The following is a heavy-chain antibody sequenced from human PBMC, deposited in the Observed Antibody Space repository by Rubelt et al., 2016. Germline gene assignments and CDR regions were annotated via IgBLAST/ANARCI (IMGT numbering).Heavy chain of an antibody. CDR3: ARFALPAVTTAYYYYALDV. CDR2: INAGNVHT. V-gene: IGHV1-3*01. D-gene: IGHD4-17*01. CDR1: GYTFTSYA. Sequence: QVQLVQSGAEVKKPGASVKVSCKASGYTFTSYAMHWVRQAPGQRLEWMGWINAGNVHTTYTSNLQGRVTCTRDTSASTAYMELSSLRSEDSAVYYCARFALPAVTTAYYYYALDVWGQGTTVTVSS. J-gene: IGHJ6*02.